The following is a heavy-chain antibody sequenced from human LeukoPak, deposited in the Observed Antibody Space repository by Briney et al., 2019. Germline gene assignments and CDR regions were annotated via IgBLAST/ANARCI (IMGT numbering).Heavy chain of an antibody. V-gene: IGHV1-3*02. CDR3: AREYCSSTSCYVDY. Sequence: ASVKASCKASGYTFTSYAMHWVRQAPGQRLEWMGWSNAGNGNTKYSQEFQGRVTITRDTSASTAYMELSSLRSEDMAVYYCAREYCSSTSCYVDYWGQGTLVTVSS. D-gene: IGHD2-2*01. J-gene: IGHJ4*02. CDR1: GYTFTSYA. CDR2: SNAGNGNT.